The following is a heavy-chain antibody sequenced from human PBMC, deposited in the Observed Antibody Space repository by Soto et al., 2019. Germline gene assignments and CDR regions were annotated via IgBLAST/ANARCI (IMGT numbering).Heavy chain of an antibody. CDR1: GYSFTTYW. CDR2: IYPGDHET. V-gene: IGHV5-51*01. D-gene: IGHD6-13*01. CDR3: ARSPRSSPYFDF. Sequence: GESLKISCKGSGYSFTTYWIAWVRQKPGKGLEWMGIIYPGDHETRYSPSFLGKVTISAETSINTAYLQWSSLEASDSAFYFCARSPRSSPYFDFWGQGALVTVSS. J-gene: IGHJ4*02.